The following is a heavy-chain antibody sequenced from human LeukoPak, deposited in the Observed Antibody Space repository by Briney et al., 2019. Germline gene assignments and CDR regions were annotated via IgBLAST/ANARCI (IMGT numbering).Heavy chain of an antibody. CDR2: ISGSGGST. D-gene: IGHD3-22*01. Sequence: GGSLRLSCAASGFTFSSYAMSWVRQAPGKGLEWVSAISGSGGSTYYADSVKGRFTISRDNSKNTLYLQMNSLRAEDTAVYYCAKDRRSSYYDSSSYYYYFDYWGQGTLVTVSS. J-gene: IGHJ4*02. CDR3: AKDRRSSYYDSSSYYYYFDY. V-gene: IGHV3-23*01. CDR1: GFTFSSYA.